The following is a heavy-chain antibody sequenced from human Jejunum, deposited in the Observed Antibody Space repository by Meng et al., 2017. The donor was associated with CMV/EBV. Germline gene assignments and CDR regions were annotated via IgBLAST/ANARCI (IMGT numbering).Heavy chain of an antibody. CDR3: ARDVGGADSG. V-gene: IGHV3-23*01. CDR2: LSYNGGNT. D-gene: IGHD2-21*02. J-gene: IGHJ4*02. Sequence: LSCAAAGFSFNRYGMSWVRQAPGKGLEWVSALSYNGGNTYYADSMKGRFTISRDNSKDTLYLQMNTLRVEDTAMYYCARDVGGADSGWGQGTLVTVSS. CDR1: GFSFNRYG.